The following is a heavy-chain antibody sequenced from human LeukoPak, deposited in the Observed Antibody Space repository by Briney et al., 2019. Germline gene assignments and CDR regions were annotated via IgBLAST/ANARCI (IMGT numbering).Heavy chain of an antibody. CDR2: TNHSGST. V-gene: IGHV4-34*01. CDR3: ARVRITMVRGSEYFQH. Sequence: SETLSLTCAVYGRSFSGYYWSWIRQPPGKVLEWIGETNHSGSTNYNPSLRSRVTISVDTSKNQFSLKLSSVTAADTAVYYCARVRITMVRGSEYFQHWGQGTLVTVSS. J-gene: IGHJ1*01. D-gene: IGHD3-10*01. CDR1: GRSFSGYY.